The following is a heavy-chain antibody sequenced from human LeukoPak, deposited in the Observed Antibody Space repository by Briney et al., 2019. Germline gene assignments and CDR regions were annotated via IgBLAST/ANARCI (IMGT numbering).Heavy chain of an antibody. Sequence: SGGSLKLSCAGSGFTFSGSAMHWVRQSPGKGLEWVGRIRSKANDHATAHAASVRGRFTISRDNAKSSLYLQMNSLRAEDTAVYYCARDNGNYVFDYWGQGTLVTVSS. V-gene: IGHV3-73*01. CDR2: IRSKANDHAT. CDR3: ARDNGNYVFDY. D-gene: IGHD1-26*01. J-gene: IGHJ4*02. CDR1: GFTFSGSA.